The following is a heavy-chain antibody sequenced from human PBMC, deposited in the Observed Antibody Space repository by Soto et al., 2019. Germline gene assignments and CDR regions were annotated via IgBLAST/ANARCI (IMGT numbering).Heavy chain of an antibody. CDR3: ARDEEVVAGDYYGMDV. J-gene: IGHJ6*02. D-gene: IGHD6-19*01. CDR1: GYTFTSYG. CDR2: ISAYNGNT. Sequence: ASVKVSCKASGYTFTSYGISWVRQAPGQGLEWMGWISAYNGNTNYAQKLQGRVTMTTDTSTSTAYMELRSLRSDDTAVYYCARDEEVVAGDYYGMDVWGQGTTVTVSS. V-gene: IGHV1-18*01.